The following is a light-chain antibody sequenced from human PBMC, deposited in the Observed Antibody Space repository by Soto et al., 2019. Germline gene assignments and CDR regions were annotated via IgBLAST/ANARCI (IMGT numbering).Light chain of an antibody. CDR3: SSYTSSGTLV. V-gene: IGLV2-14*01. J-gene: IGLJ1*01. Sequence: QSALTQPASASGSPGQSITISCTGTSSDVGGYNYVSWYQHYPGKAPKLMIYEVTNRPSGVSNRFSGSKSGNTASLTISGLQAEDEADYYCSSYTSSGTLVFGTGTKVTVL. CDR1: SSDVGGYNY. CDR2: EVT.